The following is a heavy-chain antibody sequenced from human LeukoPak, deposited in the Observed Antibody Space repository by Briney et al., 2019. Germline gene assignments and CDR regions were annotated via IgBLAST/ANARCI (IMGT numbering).Heavy chain of an antibody. CDR3: ARGLEAAAGYYYYYGMDV. V-gene: IGHV1-46*01. Sequence: ASVKVSCKASGYTFTSYYMHWVRQAPGHGLEWMGIINPSGGSTSYAQKFQGRVTMTRNTSISTAYMELSSLRSEDTAVYYCARGLEAAAGYYYYYGMDVWGQGTTVTVSS. J-gene: IGHJ6*02. CDR1: GYTFTSYY. CDR2: INPSGGST. D-gene: IGHD6-13*01.